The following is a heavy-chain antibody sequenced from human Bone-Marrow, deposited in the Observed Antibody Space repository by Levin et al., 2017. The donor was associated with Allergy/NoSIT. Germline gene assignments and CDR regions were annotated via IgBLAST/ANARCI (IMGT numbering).Heavy chain of an antibody. V-gene: IGHV3-74*01. CDR3: AATPTTCCPH. CDR1: GFSSSDYW. D-gene: IGHD2-2*01. CDR2: INGDGSST. Sequence: ETLSLTCAASGFSSSDYWMHWVRQAPGKGLVWVSRINGDGSSTSYADSVKGRFFISRDNAKNMLYLQMNSLGGDDTAVYYCAATPTTCCPHWGQGVLVTVSS. J-gene: IGHJ4*02.